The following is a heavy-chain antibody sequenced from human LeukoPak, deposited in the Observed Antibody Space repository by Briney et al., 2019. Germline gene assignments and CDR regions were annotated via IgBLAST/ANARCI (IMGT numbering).Heavy chain of an antibody. CDR3: ARHPLGAATDDHYGMDV. CDR2: IYPGDSDT. J-gene: IGHJ6*02. Sequence: RAGESLKISCKGSGYSFTSYWIGWVRQMSGKGLKWMGIIYPGDSDTRYSPSFQGQVTISADKSISTAYLQWSSLKASDTAMYYCARHPLGAATDDHYGMDVWGQGTTVTVSS. CDR1: GYSFTSYW. V-gene: IGHV5-51*01. D-gene: IGHD2-15*01.